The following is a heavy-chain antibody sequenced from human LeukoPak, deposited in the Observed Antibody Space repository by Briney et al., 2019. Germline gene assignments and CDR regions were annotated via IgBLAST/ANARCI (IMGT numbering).Heavy chain of an antibody. CDR2: IYYSGST. Sequence: SETLSLTCTVSGGSISSSSYYWGWFRQPPGKGLEWIGSIYYSGSTYYNPSLRSRVTISVDTSKNQFSLKLSSVTAADTAVYYCARPPARHYYYYYMDVWGKGTTVTVSS. D-gene: IGHD2-2*01. J-gene: IGHJ6*03. CDR3: ARPPARHYYYYYMDV. V-gene: IGHV4-39*07. CDR1: GGSISSSSYY.